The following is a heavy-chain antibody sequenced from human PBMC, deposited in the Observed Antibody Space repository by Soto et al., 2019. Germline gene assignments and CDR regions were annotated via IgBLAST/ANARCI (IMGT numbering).Heavy chain of an antibody. Sequence: PSETLSLTCAVSGCSISSGYYWGWIRQPPGKGLEWIGSIYHSGSTYYNPSLKSRVTISVDTSKNQFSLKLSSVTAADTAVYYCARGGIQLSYAFDHWGKGILVTVSS. CDR2: IYHSGST. CDR1: GCSISSGYY. CDR3: ARGGIQLSYAFDH. D-gene: IGHD3-10*01. V-gene: IGHV4-38-2*01. J-gene: IGHJ4*02.